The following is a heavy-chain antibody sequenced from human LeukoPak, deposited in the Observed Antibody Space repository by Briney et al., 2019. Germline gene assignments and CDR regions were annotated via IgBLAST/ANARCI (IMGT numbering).Heavy chain of an antibody. Sequence: GGSLRLSCAASGFTFSSYGMHWVRQAPGKGLEWVAFIRYDGSNKYYADSVKGRFTISRDNSKNTLYLQMNSLRAEDTAVYYCAKVGNYYDSSGTTSGAFDIWGQGTMVTVSS. CDR2: IRYDGSNK. CDR3: AKVGNYYDSSGTTSGAFDI. D-gene: IGHD3-22*01. V-gene: IGHV3-30*02. CDR1: GFTFSSYG. J-gene: IGHJ3*02.